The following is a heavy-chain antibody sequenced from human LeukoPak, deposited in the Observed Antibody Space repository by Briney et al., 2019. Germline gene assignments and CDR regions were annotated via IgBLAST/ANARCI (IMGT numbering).Heavy chain of an antibody. CDR1: GGSISSYY. CDR2: ISYSGST. J-gene: IGHJ4*02. Sequence: PSETLSLTCSVSGGSISSYYWNWIRQPPGKGLEWIGSISYSGSTNYNPSLESRVTISVDTSKNQFSLKLSSVTAADTAVYYCATTTIRLGYWGQGTLVTVSS. D-gene: IGHD1-26*01. CDR3: ATTTIRLGY. V-gene: IGHV4-59*12.